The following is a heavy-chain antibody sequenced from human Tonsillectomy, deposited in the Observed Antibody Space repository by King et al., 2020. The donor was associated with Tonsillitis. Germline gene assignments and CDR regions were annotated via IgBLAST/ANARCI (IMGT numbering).Heavy chain of an antibody. V-gene: IGHV1-18*04. CDR3: ACVDVSIYTFIQ. Sequence: VQLVESGAEVKKPGASVKVSCKPSGDTFSTYGITWVRQAPGQGLEWLGWISPYDGNTTYAQSLQGRVTMTTDTSTSTAYMELRRLRSDDTAVYYCACVDVSIYTFIQWGQGTLVTVSS. CDR1: GDTFSTYG. CDR2: ISPYDGNT. J-gene: IGHJ4*02. D-gene: IGHD5/OR15-5a*01.